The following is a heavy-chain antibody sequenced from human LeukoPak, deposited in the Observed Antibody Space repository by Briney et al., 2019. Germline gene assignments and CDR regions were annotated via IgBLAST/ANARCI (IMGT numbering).Heavy chain of an antibody. CDR1: GFTFSTYT. V-gene: IGHV3-21*04. J-gene: IGHJ3*02. Sequence: GGSLRLSCVASGFTFSTYTLNWVRQTPGKGLEWVSSISGSSYYIYYADSVRGRFTISRDNAENSGYLQMNSLRAEDTAVYYCARAGYDSSGYYYYGDAFDIWGQGTMVTVSS. CDR3: ARAGYDSSGYYYYGDAFDI. CDR2: ISGSSYYI. D-gene: IGHD3-22*01.